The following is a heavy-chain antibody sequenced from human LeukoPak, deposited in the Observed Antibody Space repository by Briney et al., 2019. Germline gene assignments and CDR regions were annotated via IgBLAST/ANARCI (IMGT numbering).Heavy chain of an antibody. CDR1: GGSFSGYYSFSGYY. CDR2: INHSGST. CDR3: ARGRWVVRFDY. V-gene: IGHV4-34*01. D-gene: IGHD2-2*01. Sequence: SETLSLTCAVYGGSFSGYYSFSGYYWSWIRQPPGKGLEWIGEINHSGSTNYNPSLKSRVTISVDTSKNQFSLKLNSVTAADTAVYFCARGRWVVRFDYWSQGTLVTVSS. J-gene: IGHJ4*02.